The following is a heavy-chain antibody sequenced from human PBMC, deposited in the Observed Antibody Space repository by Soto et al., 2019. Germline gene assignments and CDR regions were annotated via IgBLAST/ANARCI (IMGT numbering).Heavy chain of an antibody. CDR3: ARDHGGGRLTLEY. CDR2: ISNSGRIT. J-gene: IGHJ4*02. V-gene: IGHV3-11*01. D-gene: IGHD3-16*01. CDR1: GFIFSDYY. Sequence: QVHLEESGGGLVKPGGSLRLSCTASGFIFSDYYMSWIRQAPGKGPEWGSDISNSGRITHHADAVEGRFTSSRDNAKDALYLQMNSLRPEDSAIYYCARDHGGGRLTLEYWGQGTQDTVS.